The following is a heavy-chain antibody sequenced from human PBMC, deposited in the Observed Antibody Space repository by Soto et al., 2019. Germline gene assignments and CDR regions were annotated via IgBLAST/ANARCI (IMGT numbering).Heavy chain of an antibody. CDR2: ISYDGSNR. J-gene: IGHJ4*02. CDR3: AKLLDSGSQWFDY. CDR1: GFTFSSYG. D-gene: IGHD6-6*01. V-gene: IGHV3-30*18. Sequence: GGSLRLSCAASGFTFSSYGMHWVRQAPGKGLEWVAVISYDGSNRYYADSVKGRFTISRDNSKNTLYLQMNSLRAEDTAVYYCAKLLDSGSQWFDYWGQGPLVTVSS.